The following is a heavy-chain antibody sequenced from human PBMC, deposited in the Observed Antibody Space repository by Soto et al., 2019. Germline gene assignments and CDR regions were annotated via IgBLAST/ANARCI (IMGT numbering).Heavy chain of an antibody. CDR1: SDSITNYY. V-gene: IGHV4-59*01. Sequence: QVQLQESGPGLVKPSETLSLTCTVSSDSITNYYWSWIRQSPGKGLEWIGYIHDSGRSNYNPSLKSRVKISVETAKKPFPLKVNSVTAADTAVYYCPRGGGTRGWYWGPGTLVTVSS. J-gene: IGHJ4*02. CDR2: IHDSGRS. D-gene: IGHD2-15*01. CDR3: PRGGGTRGWY.